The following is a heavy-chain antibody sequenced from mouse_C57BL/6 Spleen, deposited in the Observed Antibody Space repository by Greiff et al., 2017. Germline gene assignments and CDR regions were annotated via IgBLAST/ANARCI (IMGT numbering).Heavy chain of an antibody. D-gene: IGHD2-2*01. V-gene: IGHV1-81*01. CDR1: GYTFTSYG. CDR3: ARKEVSTMVVYYVDY. Sequence: QVQLQQSGPELARPGASVKLSCKASGYTFTSYGISWVKQRPGQGLEWIGEIYPGSGNTYYNEKFKGKATLTADKSSSTAYMVLRSLTSEDSAVYCGARKEVSTMVVYYVDYWGQGTTLTVSS. CDR2: IYPGSGNT. J-gene: IGHJ2*01.